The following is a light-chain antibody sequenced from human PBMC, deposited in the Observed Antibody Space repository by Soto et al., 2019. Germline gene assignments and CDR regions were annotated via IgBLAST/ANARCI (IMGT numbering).Light chain of an antibody. J-gene: IGKJ5*01. Sequence: DIPITQYPSTLSSSLGDRVPIPFRASQSISSWLAWYQQKPGKAPKLLIYDASSLESGVPSRFSGSGSETDFTLTISSLEPEDFAVYYCQQYYDWPITFGQGTRLEI. V-gene: IGKV1-5*01. CDR2: DAS. CDR1: QSISSW. CDR3: QQYYDWPIT.